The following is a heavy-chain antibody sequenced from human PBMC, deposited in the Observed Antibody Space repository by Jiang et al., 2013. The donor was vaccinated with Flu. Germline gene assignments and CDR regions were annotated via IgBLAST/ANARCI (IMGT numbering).Heavy chain of an antibody. CDR3: ARYSSGWYGPYYFDY. CDR1: GYSFTSYW. V-gene: IGHV5-10-1*01. D-gene: IGHD6-19*01. J-gene: IGHJ4*02. CDR2: IDPSDSYT. Sequence: GAEVKKPGESLKISCKGSGYSFTSYWISWVRQMPGKGLEWMGRIDPSDSYTNYSPSFQGHVTISADKSISTAYLQWSSLKASDTAMYYCARYSSGWYGPYYFDYWGQGTLVTVSS.